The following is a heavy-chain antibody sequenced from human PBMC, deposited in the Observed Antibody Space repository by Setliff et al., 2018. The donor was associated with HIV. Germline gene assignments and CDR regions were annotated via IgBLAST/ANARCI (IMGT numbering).Heavy chain of an antibody. CDR2: IYTSGST. V-gene: IGHV4-61*09. CDR1: GGSIRSGSDY. J-gene: IGHJ6*03. D-gene: IGHD3-9*01. Sequence: SETLSLTCTVSGGSIRSGSDYWSWIRQPAGKGLEWIGHIYTSGSTKYNPSLKSRATISEDRSKNCFSLRLTSVTAADTAVYFCARGKVFSGYYYYYYYMDVWGKGATVTVSS. CDR3: ARGKVFSGYYYYYYYMDV.